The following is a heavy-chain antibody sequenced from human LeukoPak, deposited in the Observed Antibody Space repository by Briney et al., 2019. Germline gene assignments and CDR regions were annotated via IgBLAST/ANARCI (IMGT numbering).Heavy chain of an antibody. CDR3: ARGKVAVAATDDAFEI. CDR1: GFTFSTYN. CDR2: ISGSSSYI. V-gene: IGHV3-21*01. D-gene: IGHD6-19*01. Sequence: GGSLRLSCAASGFTFSTYNMNWVRQAPGKGLEWVSSISGSSSYIYYADSVKGRFTISRDNARNSLFLQMNSLRAEDTAVYYCARGKVAVAATDDAFEIWGQGTIVTVSS. J-gene: IGHJ3*02.